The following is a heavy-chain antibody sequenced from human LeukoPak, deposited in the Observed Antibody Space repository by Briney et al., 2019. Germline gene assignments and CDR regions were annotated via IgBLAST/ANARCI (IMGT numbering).Heavy chain of an antibody. CDR1: GGSISSSRYY. D-gene: IGHD6-13*01. CDR2: IYYRGST. Sequence: SETLSLTCTVSGGSISSSRYYWGWIRQPPGKGLEWIGSIYYRGSTYYNPSLQSRITISVDTSKNQFSLKLSSVTAADTAVYYCARVPASRRYSSSWYSTYYYGMDVWGQGTTVTVSS. J-gene: IGHJ6*02. CDR3: ARVPASRRYSSSWYSTYYYGMDV. V-gene: IGHV4-39*01.